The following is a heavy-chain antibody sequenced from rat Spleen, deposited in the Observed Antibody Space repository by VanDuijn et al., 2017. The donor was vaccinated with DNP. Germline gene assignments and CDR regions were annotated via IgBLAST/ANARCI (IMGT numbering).Heavy chain of an antibody. J-gene: IGHJ3*01. CDR3: VTRGTGSDNWFAY. D-gene: IGHD5-1*01. V-gene: IGHV4-2*01. CDR1: GLNFSDYW. CDR2: IKQDSSVV. Sequence: EVKLVESGGGLVQPGRSVKLSCAASGLNFSDYWMGWVRQAPGKGLEWMGEIKQDSSVVNHNPSLRDRFTITRENAKNSPYLQMNSLGSADTATYYCVTRGTGSDNWFAYWGQGTLVTVSS.